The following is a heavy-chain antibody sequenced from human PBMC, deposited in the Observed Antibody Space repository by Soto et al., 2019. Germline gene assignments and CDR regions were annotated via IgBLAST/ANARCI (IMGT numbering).Heavy chain of an antibody. CDR3: ARSTPGNPFDI. CDR1: GYSFTSYT. CDR2: ISAGGRSI. J-gene: IGHJ3*02. D-gene: IGHD3-10*01. Sequence: EVQLVESGGGLVKPGWSLRVSCGASGYSFTSYTMNWVRQAPGKGLEWVASISAGGRSIYYADSLKGRSTVSRDNAKSSLYLQMNSLRAEVTAVYYCARSTPGNPFDIWGQGTMVTVSS. V-gene: IGHV3-21*01.